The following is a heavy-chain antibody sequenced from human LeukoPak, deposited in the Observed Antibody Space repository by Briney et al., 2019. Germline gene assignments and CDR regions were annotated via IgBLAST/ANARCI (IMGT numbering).Heavy chain of an antibody. Sequence: PGGSLRLSCAASGFTFSSYGMHWVRQAPGKGLEWVAVIWYDGSNKYYADSVKGRFTISRDNSKNTLYLQMSSLRAEDTAVYYCAREVAAKGTIDYWGQGTLVTVSS. CDR2: IWYDGSNK. V-gene: IGHV3-33*01. CDR3: AREVAAKGTIDY. CDR1: GFTFSSYG. D-gene: IGHD2-15*01. J-gene: IGHJ4*02.